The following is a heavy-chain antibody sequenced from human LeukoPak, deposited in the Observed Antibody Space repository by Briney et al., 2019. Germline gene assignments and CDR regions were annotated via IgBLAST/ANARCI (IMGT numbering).Heavy chain of an antibody. J-gene: IGHJ4*02. Sequence: GGSLRLSCAASGFTFSSYAIHWVRQAPGKGLEWVAVISYDGSNKYYIDSVKGRFTISRDNSKNTLYLQMNSLRAEDTAVYYCARTYYGSGSYYIPVDYWGQGTLVTVSS. CDR3: ARTYYGSGSYYIPVDY. D-gene: IGHD3-10*01. CDR1: GFTFSSYA. CDR2: ISYDGSNK. V-gene: IGHV3-30-3*01.